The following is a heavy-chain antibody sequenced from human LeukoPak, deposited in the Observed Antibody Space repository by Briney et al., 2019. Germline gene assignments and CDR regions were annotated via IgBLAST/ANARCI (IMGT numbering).Heavy chain of an antibody. J-gene: IGHJ3*02. Sequence: PSETLSLTCAVYGGSFSGYYWSWIRQPPGKGLEWIGEINHSGSTNYNPSLKSRATISVDTSKNQFTLKLSFVTAADTAMYYCARDRAGTTPSDAFDIWGQGTMVTVS. CDR2: INHSGST. V-gene: IGHV4-34*01. CDR3: ARDRAGTTPSDAFDI. D-gene: IGHD1-7*01. CDR1: GGSFSGYY.